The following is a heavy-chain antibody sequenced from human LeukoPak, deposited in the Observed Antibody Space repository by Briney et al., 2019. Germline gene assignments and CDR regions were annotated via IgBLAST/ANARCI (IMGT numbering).Heavy chain of an antibody. D-gene: IGHD3-10*01. Sequence: PSETLSLTCTVSGGSISGDSYYWGWIRQPPGKGLEWIGSIYYSGSTYYNPSLKSRVTISVDTSKNQFSLKLTSVTAADTSMYYCVRRAYGSGSYPADYSGQGTLVTVSS. CDR1: GGSISGDSYY. J-gene: IGHJ4*02. CDR3: VRRAYGSGSYPADY. CDR2: IYYSGST. V-gene: IGHV4-39*01.